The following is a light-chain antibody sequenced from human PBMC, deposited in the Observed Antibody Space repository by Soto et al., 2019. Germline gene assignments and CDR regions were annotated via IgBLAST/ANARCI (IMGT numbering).Light chain of an antibody. CDR2: GAS. V-gene: IGKV3-15*01. CDR3: QHYDNWPPWT. CDR1: QSVGTN. Sequence: EIVMTQSPATLSLSHGQRATLSCGASQSVGTNLAWYQQKPGQPPRLLIYGASTRATGIPARFSSSGSGTEFTLTINSLQSEDFAVYYCQHYDNWPPWTFGQGTTVEIK. J-gene: IGKJ1*01.